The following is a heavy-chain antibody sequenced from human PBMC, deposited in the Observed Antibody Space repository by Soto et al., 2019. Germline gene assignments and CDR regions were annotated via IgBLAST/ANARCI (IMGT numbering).Heavy chain of an antibody. V-gene: IGHV3-23*01. CDR3: ATVARYDDFDV. CDR2: IGSTGTTT. CDR1: GFTFNIYA. Sequence: QLLGSGGGLVQPGGSLRLSCEASGFTFNIYAMTWVRQAPGKGLEWVSNIGSTGTTTYYADSVKGRFAISRDNSKSTLYLPMNSLRAEDTAVYYCATVARYDDFDVWGQGTMVTVSS. D-gene: IGHD3-9*01. J-gene: IGHJ3*01.